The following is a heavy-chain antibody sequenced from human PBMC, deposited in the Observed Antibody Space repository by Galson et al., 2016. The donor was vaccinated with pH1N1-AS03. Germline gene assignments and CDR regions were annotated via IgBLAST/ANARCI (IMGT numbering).Heavy chain of an antibody. CDR2: TSYNGRNK. J-gene: IGHJ4*02. CDR1: GFAFSDCT. D-gene: IGHD6-19*01. CDR3: ARSPSSAWHNFDY. Sequence: SLRLSCAASGFAFSDCTMHWVRQAPGKGLEWVAVTSYNGRNKYYTDSVQGRFSISRDNSKNTLHLQMISLRDEDTAVYFCARSPSSAWHNFDYWGQGALVVVST. V-gene: IGHV3-30-3*02.